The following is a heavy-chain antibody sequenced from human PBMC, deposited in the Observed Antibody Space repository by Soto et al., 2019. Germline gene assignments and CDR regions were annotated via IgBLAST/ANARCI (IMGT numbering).Heavy chain of an antibody. D-gene: IGHD2-2*01. Sequence: GGSLRLSCAASGFTFSSYAMSWVRQAPGKGLDWVSAISGSGGSTYYADSVKGRFTISRDNSKNTLYLQMNSLRAEDTAVYYCAKDTVVVPAAMGYFDYWGQGTLVTVSS. CDR3: AKDTVVVPAAMGYFDY. CDR2: ISGSGGST. J-gene: IGHJ4*02. V-gene: IGHV3-23*01. CDR1: GFTFSSYA.